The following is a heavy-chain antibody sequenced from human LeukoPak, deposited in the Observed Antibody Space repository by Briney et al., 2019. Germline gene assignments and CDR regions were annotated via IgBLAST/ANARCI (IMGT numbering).Heavy chain of an antibody. CDR3: AREIFGSGSYPAF. J-gene: IGHJ4*02. V-gene: IGHV3-33*01. CDR2: IWHDGSHK. Sequence: GGSLRLSCAASGFAFNTYAMHWVRQAPGQGLXXXALIWHDGSHKFYSNSVRGQFTISRDNSKNTVSLQMNNLRPEDTAVYYCAREIFGSGSYPAFWGQGTLVTVSS. CDR1: GFAFNTYA. D-gene: IGHD3-10*01.